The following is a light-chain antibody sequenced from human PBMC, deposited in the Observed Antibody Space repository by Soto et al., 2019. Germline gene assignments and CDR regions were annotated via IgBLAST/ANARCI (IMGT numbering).Light chain of an antibody. Sequence: QSALTQPPSASVAPGQRVSISCSGSSSNIGSNTVNWYQQLPGSAPNLLIYSNNQRPSGIPDRFSGSKSGTSASLAISGLQSEDEADYYCAAWDDSPNGYAFGTGTKVTVL. CDR1: SSNIGSNT. V-gene: IGLV1-44*01. J-gene: IGLJ1*01. CDR2: SNN. CDR3: AAWDDSPNGYA.